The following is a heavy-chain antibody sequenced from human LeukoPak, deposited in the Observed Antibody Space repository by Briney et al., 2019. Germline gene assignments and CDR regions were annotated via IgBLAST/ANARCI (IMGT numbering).Heavy chain of an antibody. CDR1: GGTFSSYA. CDR2: IIPILGIA. J-gene: IGHJ6*02. CDR3: ARVVVGCSGYDYHYYYGMDV. Sequence: SVKVSCKASGGTFSSYAISWVRQAPGQGLEWMGRIIPILGIANYAQKFQGRVTITADKSTSTAYMELSSLRSEDTAVYYCARVVVGCSGYDYHYYYGMDVWGQGTTVTVSS. V-gene: IGHV1-69*04. D-gene: IGHD5-12*01.